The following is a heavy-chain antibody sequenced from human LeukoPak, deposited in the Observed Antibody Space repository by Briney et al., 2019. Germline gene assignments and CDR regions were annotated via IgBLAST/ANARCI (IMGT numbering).Heavy chain of an antibody. J-gene: IGHJ4*02. CDR1: GFTFSTYS. CDR2: INEDGSEK. CDR3: ARSKIDY. V-gene: IGHV3-7*01. D-gene: IGHD4-11*01. Sequence: GGSLRLSCAASGFTFSTYSMMWVRQAPGKGLEWVANINEDGSEKYYADSVEGRFTISRDNAKNSLDLQMSSLRADDTALYYCARSKIDYWGQGTLVTVSS.